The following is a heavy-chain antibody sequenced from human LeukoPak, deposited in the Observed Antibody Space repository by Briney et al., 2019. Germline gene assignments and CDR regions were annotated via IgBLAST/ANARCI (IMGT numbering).Heavy chain of an antibody. CDR2: ISSSGSYI. V-gene: IGHV3-21*01. J-gene: IGHJ6*03. Sequence: PGGSLTLSCAPSGLTFRTYSMHWLRQAPGKGLEWVSSISSSGSYIFYADSVKGRFTLSRDNAKNSLYLQMSGLTPGDSAVYFCAREPSQFTYRQGSYMDVCGTGNTGTVSS. CDR3: AREPSQFTYRQGSYMDV. CDR1: GLTFRTYS. D-gene: IGHD1-26*01.